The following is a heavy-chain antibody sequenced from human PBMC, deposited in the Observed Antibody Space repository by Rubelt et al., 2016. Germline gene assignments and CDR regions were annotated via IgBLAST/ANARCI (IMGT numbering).Heavy chain of an antibody. Sequence: QVQLQESGPGLVKPSETLSLTCTVSGGSISSYFWSWIRQPPGEGLVWISYIHYHGRTNYNPSLPSRAPISLDTTKNHCSRKLTSVTAADTAVYFCARTLDSGTLDYWGQGTLVAVSS. CDR1: GGSISSYF. J-gene: IGHJ4*02. CDR3: ARTLDSGTLDY. D-gene: IGHD3-10*01. V-gene: IGHV4-59*01. CDR2: IHYHGRT.